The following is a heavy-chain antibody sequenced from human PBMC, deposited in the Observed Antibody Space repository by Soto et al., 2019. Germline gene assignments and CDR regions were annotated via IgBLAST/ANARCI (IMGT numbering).Heavy chain of an antibody. Sequence: GGSLRLSXAASGFTFNTYAMTWVRQAPGKGLEWVSGISGSGNTYYADSVKGRFTISRDNSKIALFLQMNSLRAEDTAVYYCAKEGYYCSGGSCYSGPYFDYWGQGALVTVSS. V-gene: IGHV3-23*01. D-gene: IGHD2-15*01. CDR2: ISGSGNT. CDR1: GFTFNTYA. J-gene: IGHJ4*02. CDR3: AKEGYYCSGGSCYSGPYFDY.